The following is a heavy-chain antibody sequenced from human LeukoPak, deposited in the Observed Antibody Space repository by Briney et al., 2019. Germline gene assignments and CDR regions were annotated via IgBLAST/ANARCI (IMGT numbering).Heavy chain of an antibody. V-gene: IGHV3-7*04. CDR2: IKQDGSEK. J-gene: IGHJ5*02. CDR3: ARANDVAIDWFDP. Sequence: PGGSLRLSCAASGFTFSSYWMSWVRQALGKGLEWVANIKQDGSEKYYVDSVKGRFTISRDNAKSSLYLQMNSLRVEDTAVYYCARANDVAIDWFDPWGQGTLVTVSS. CDR1: GFTFSSYW. D-gene: IGHD1-1*01.